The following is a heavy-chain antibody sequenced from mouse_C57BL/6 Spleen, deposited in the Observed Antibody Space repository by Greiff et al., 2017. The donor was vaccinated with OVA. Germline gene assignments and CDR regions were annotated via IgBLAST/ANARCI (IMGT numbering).Heavy chain of an antibody. CDR2: ISSGGSYT. J-gene: IGHJ4*01. V-gene: IGHV5-6*02. CDR1: GFTFSSYG. CDR3: ARRNTSMDY. Sequence: EVKLMESGGDLVKPGGSLKLSCAASGFTFSSYGMSWVRQTPDKRLEWVATISSGGSYTYYPDSVKGRFTISRDNAKNTLYLQMSSLKSEDTAMYYCARRNTSMDYWGQGTSVTVSS. D-gene: IGHD5-2*01.